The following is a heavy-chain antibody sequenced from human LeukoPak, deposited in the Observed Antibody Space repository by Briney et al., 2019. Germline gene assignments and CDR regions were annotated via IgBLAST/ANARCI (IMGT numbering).Heavy chain of an antibody. CDR3: ARDNSGWLQSGGDWFDP. J-gene: IGHJ5*02. Sequence: PSETLSLTCTVSGGSISSVGYYWGWIRQPPGKGLEWIGSIYYSGSIYYNPSLKSRVTISLDTSKNQFSLKLSSVTAADTAVYYCARDNSGWLQSGGDWFDPWGQGTLVTVSS. D-gene: IGHD5-24*01. V-gene: IGHV4-39*07. CDR2: IYYSGSI. CDR1: GGSISSVGYY.